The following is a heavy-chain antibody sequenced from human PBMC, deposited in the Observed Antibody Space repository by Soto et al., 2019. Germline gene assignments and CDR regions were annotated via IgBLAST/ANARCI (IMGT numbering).Heavy chain of an antibody. J-gene: IGHJ5*02. CDR1: GLTFSSYA. CDR3: AKDRSGDAGGRVRFDP. V-gene: IGHV3-23*01. Sequence: EVQLLESGGGLVQPGGSLRLSCAASGLTFSSYAMSWVRQAPGNGLEWVSAISGSGSSTYYADSVKGRFTISRDNSKNALYLQMNSLRAEDTAVYFCAKDRSGDAGGRVRFDPWGQGTLVTVSS. D-gene: IGHD2-21*02. CDR2: ISGSGSST.